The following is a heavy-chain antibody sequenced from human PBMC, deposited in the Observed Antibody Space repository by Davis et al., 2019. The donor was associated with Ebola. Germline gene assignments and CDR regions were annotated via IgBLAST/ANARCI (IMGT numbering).Heavy chain of an antibody. D-gene: IGHD6-13*01. CDR3: ARDTFSSSWIHYYYYGMDV. Sequence: AASVKVSCKASGYTFTSYGISWVRQAPGQGLEWMGWISGYNGNTNYAQKLQGRVNMTTDTSTSTAYMELRSLRSDDTAVYYCARDTFSSSWIHYYYYGMDVWGQGTTVTVSS. V-gene: IGHV1-18*01. CDR1: GYTFTSYG. CDR2: ISGYNGNT. J-gene: IGHJ6*02.